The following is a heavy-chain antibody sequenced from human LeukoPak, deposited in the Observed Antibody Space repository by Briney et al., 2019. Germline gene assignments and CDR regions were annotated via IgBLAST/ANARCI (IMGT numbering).Heavy chain of an antibody. CDR1: GFTFSSYA. J-gene: IGHJ4*02. CDR3: AKDPELQLWIAAFFDY. CDR2: ISGSGGST. D-gene: IGHD5-18*01. V-gene: IGHV3-23*01. Sequence: SGGSLRLSCAASGFTFSSYAMSWVCQAPGKGLEWVSAISGSGGSTYYADSVKGRFTISRDNSKNTLYLQMNSLRAEDTAVYYCAKDPELQLWIAAFFDYWGQGTLVTVSS.